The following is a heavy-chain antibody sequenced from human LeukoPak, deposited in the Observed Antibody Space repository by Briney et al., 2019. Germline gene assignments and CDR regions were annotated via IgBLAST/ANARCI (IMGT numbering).Heavy chain of an antibody. D-gene: IGHD7-27*01. V-gene: IGHV1-69*13. J-gene: IGHJ3*02. CDR2: NIPIFGTA. CDR1: GGTFSSYA. Sequence: SVKVSCKASGGTFSSYAISWVRQAPGQGLEWMGGNIPIFGTANYAQKFQGRVTITADESTSTAYMELSSLRSEDTAVYYCARALLGRDWGSPVDAFDIWGQGTMVTVSS. CDR3: ARALLGRDWGSPVDAFDI.